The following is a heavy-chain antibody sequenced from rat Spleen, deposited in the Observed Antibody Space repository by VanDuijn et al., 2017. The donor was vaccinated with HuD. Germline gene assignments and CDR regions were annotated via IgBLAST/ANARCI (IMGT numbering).Heavy chain of an antibody. J-gene: IGHJ2*01. D-gene: IGHD5-1*01. CDR1: GFSLTSYN. V-gene: IGHV2-41*01. Sequence: QVQLKESGPGLVQPSQTLSLTCTVAGFSLTSYNVHWVRQPPGKGLEWMGVIWNTGGTRYNSALKSRLSISKDTSKSQVFLKMNSLQTEDTATYYCASSLLGALFDYWGQGVMVTVSS. CDR2: IWNTGGT. CDR3: ASSLLGALFDY.